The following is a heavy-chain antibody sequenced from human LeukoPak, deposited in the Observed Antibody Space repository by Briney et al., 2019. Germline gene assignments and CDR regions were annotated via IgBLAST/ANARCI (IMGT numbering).Heavy chain of an antibody. V-gene: IGHV3-7*01. Sequence: GGSLRLSCVASGFTFSSYWMSWVRQAPGKGLEWVANIKQDGSDKYYVDSVKGRFTISRDNAKNSLYLQMNSLRAEYTSVYYCASGQKLGFWGQGTLVTVSS. D-gene: IGHD6-13*01. CDR1: GFTFSSYW. J-gene: IGHJ4*02. CDR3: ASGQKLGF. CDR2: IKQDGSDK.